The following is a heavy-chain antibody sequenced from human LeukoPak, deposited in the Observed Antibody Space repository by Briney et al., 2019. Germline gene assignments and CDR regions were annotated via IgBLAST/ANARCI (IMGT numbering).Heavy chain of an antibody. CDR1: GDSISSGGYY. CDR2: IYSSGST. J-gene: IGHJ4*02. D-gene: IGHD4-17*01. V-gene: IGHV4-31*03. Sequence: SETLSLTCTVSGDSISSGGYYWSWIRQHPGKGLEWIGYIYSSGSTYYNPSLKSRVTISVDASRNQFSLKLTSVTAADTAVYYCARDYGDYRFPFWGQGTLVTVSS. CDR3: ARDYGDYRFPF.